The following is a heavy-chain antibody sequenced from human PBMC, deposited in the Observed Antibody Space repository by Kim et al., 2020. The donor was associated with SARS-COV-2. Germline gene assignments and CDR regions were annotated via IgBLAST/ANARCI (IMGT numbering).Heavy chain of an antibody. CDR2: ISSSSSYI. D-gene: IGHD3-10*01. V-gene: IGHV3-21*01. J-gene: IGHJ6*02. CDR1: GFTFSSYS. CDR3: ASLLGTDHITGYYYGMDV. Sequence: GGSLRLSCAASGFTFSSYSMNWVRQAPGKGLEWVSSISSSSSYIYYADSVKGRFTISRDNAKNSLYLQMNSLRAEDTAVYYCASLLGTDHITGYYYGMDVWGQGTTVTVSS.